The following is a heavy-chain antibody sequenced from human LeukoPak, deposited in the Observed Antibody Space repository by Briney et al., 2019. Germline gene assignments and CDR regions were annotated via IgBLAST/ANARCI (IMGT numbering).Heavy chain of an antibody. J-gene: IGHJ6*03. CDR3: ARHPPDSSSWYGFNYYYYYMDV. Sequence: PSETLSLTCTVSGGSISSYYWSWIRQPPGKGLEWIGYIYYSGSTNYNPSLKSRVTISVDTSKNQLSLKLSSVTAADTAVYYCARHPPDSSSWYGFNYYYYYMDVWGKGTTVTVSS. D-gene: IGHD6-13*01. CDR2: IYYSGST. V-gene: IGHV4-59*08. CDR1: GGSISSYY.